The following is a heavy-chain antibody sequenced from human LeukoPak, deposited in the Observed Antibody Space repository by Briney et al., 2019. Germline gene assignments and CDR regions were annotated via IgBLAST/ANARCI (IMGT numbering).Heavy chain of an antibody. CDR1: GFTFSSYS. J-gene: IGHJ4*02. CDR2: ISSSSSYI. Sequence: GGTLRLSCAASGFTFSSYSMNWVRQAPGKGLEWVSSISSSSSYIYYADSGKGRFTISRDNAKNSLYLQMNSLRAEDTAVYYCARVRGETTATTPVSYWGQGTLVTVSS. V-gene: IGHV3-21*01. CDR3: ARVRGETTATTPVSY. D-gene: IGHD4-17*01.